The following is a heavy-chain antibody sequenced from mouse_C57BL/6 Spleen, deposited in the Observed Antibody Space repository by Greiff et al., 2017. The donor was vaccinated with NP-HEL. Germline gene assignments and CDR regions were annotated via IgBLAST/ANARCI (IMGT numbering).Heavy chain of an antibody. CDR3: TRTGGSWYFDV. V-gene: IGHV1-15*01. D-gene: IGHD3-1*01. CDR2: IDPETGGT. Sequence: QVQLQQSGAEPVRPGASVTLSCKASGYTFTDYEMHWVKQTPVHGLEWIGAIDPETGGTAYNQKFKGKAILTADKSSSTAYMELRSLTSEDSAVYYCTRTGGSWYFDVWGTGTTVTVSS. J-gene: IGHJ1*03. CDR1: GYTFTDYE.